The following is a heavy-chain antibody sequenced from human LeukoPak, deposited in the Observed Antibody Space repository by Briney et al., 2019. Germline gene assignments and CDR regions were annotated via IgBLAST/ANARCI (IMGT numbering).Heavy chain of an antibody. CDR2: IYYSGTT. J-gene: IGHJ4*02. CDR1: GGSVSSGSYY. CDR3: ARVWGHCSGTYVVDY. Sequence: SETLSLTCTVSGGSVSSGSYYWSWIRQPPGKGLEWIEYIYYSGTTNYNPSLKSRVTISMDTPKNQFSLNLSSVAAADTAVYYCARVWGHCSGTYVVDYWGQGTLVTVSS. V-gene: IGHV4-61*01. D-gene: IGHD3-10*02.